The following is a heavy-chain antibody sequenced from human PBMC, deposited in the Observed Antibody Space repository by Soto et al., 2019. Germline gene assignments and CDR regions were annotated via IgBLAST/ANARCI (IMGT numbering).Heavy chain of an antibody. V-gene: IGHV3-23*01. CDR2: ISASGSNT. CDR1: EFTFSSYG. J-gene: IGHJ4*02. D-gene: IGHD6-6*01. CDR3: AKGGIAGPPRGFGY. Sequence: GGSLRLSCVDSEFTFSSYGMSWVRQAPGKGLEWVSAISASGSNTYYANSVKGRFTISRDNSKNTLYLQMSSLRVDDTAEYYCAKGGIAGPPRGFGYWGQGTLVTVSS.